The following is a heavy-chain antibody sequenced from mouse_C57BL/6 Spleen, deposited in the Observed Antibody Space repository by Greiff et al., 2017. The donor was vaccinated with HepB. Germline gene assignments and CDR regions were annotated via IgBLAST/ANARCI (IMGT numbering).Heavy chain of an antibody. J-gene: IGHJ1*03. Sequence: DVMLVESGGGLVKPGGSLKLSCAASGFTFSDYGMHWVRQAPEKGLEWVAYISSGSSTIYYADTVKGRFTISRDNAKNTLFLQMTSLRSEDTAMYYCAIYYYGSNWYFDVWGTGTTVTVSS. CDR3: AIYYYGSNWYFDV. V-gene: IGHV5-17*01. CDR2: ISSGSSTI. D-gene: IGHD1-1*01. CDR1: GFTFSDYG.